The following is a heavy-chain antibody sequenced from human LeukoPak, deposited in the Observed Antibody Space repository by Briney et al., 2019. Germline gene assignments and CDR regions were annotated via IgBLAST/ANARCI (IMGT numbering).Heavy chain of an antibody. CDR1: GFTVSSNY. D-gene: IGHD3-16*02. CDR3: ARADRFGGVIVTTDY. CDR2: IYSGGST. Sequence: QPGGSLRLSCAASGFTVSSNYMSWVRQAPGKGLEWVSIIYSGGSTFYADSVKGRFTISRDNAKNSLYLQMNSLRAEDTAVYYCARADRFGGVIVTTDYWGQGTLVTVSS. J-gene: IGHJ4*02. V-gene: IGHV3-53*01.